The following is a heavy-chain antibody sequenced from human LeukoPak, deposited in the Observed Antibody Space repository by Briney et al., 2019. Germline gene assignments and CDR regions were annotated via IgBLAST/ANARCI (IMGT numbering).Heavy chain of an antibody. CDR2: ISSSGSTI. CDR1: GFTFSSYE. CDR3: AKDRAAAGLNWYFDL. J-gene: IGHJ2*01. D-gene: IGHD6-13*01. Sequence: GGSLRLSCAASGFTFSSYEMNWVRQAPGKGLEWVSYISSSGSTIYYADSVKGRFTIPRDNAKNSLYLQMNSLRAEDTALYYCAKDRAAAGLNWYFDLWGRGTLVTVSS. V-gene: IGHV3-48*03.